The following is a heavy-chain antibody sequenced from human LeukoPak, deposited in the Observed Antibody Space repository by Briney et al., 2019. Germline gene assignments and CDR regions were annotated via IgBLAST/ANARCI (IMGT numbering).Heavy chain of an antibody. CDR2: IGGDASST. CDR3: AKTVGYIYGYFDY. CDR1: GFTFDDFA. Sequence: AGGSLRLSCAASGFTFDDFAMHWVRQAPGKGLEWVSLIGGDASSTYYADSVRGRCTISRDNSKHSLSLQINSLRTEDTALYFCAKTVGYIYGYFDYCGQGTLLTVSS. D-gene: IGHD5-18*01. J-gene: IGHJ4*02. V-gene: IGHV3-43*02.